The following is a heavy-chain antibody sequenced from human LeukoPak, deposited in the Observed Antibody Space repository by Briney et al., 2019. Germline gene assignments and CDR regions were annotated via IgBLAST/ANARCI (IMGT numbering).Heavy chain of an antibody. J-gene: IGHJ4*02. CDR1: GGSISSSSYY. D-gene: IGHD7-27*01. Sequence: SETLSLTCTVSGGSISSSSYYWGWIRQPPGKGLEWIGEINHSGSTNYNPSLKSRVTISVDTSKNQFSLKLSSVTAADTAVYYCARWGSGWGQGTLVTVSS. CDR2: INHSGST. V-gene: IGHV4-39*07. CDR3: ARWGSG.